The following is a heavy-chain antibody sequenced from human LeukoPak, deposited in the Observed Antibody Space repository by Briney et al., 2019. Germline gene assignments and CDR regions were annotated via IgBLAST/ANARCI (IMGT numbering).Heavy chain of an antibody. CDR3: VMRYAPGSRDYHYYGLDV. CDR1: GCTFSSYP. CDR2: ISDNGGNT. Sequence: GGTLRLSCSASGCTFSSYPLHWVRQAPGKGLEYVSAISDNGGNTYYADSVKDRFIISRDNSKNTVYLQVSSLRGEDTAVYYCVMRYAPGSRDYHYYGLDVWGKGTTVTVSS. J-gene: IGHJ6*04. V-gene: IGHV3-64D*06. D-gene: IGHD3-10*01.